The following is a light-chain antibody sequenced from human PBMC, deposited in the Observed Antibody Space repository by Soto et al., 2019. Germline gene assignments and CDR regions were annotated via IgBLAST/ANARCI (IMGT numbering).Light chain of an antibody. Sequence: DIQMTQSPSTLSASVGDRVTITCRASQSISSWLAWYQQKPGKAPKALIYKASTLESGVPSRFSGSGSGTEFTLTSSILQPDDFATYYCQQYNSYPVTFGGGTKVEIK. CDR3: QQYNSYPVT. CDR2: KAS. V-gene: IGKV1-5*03. J-gene: IGKJ4*01. CDR1: QSISSW.